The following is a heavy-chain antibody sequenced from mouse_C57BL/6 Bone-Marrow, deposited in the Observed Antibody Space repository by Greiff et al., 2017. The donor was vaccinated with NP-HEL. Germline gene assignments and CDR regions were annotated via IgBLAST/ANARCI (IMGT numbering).Heavy chain of an antibody. D-gene: IGHD1-3*01. Sequence: EVQLQQSGPELVKPGASVKISCKASGYTFTDYYMNWVKQSHGKSLEWIGDINPKNGGTSYNQKFKGKATLTVDKSSSTAYMELRSLASEVSAVYYCAKYSADYWGQGTTLTVSS. V-gene: IGHV1-26*01. CDR3: AKYSADY. CDR2: INPKNGGT. J-gene: IGHJ2*01. CDR1: GYTFTDYY.